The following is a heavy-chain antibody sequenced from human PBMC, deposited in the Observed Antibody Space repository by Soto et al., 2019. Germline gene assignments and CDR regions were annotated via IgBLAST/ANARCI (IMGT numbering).Heavy chain of an antibody. V-gene: IGHV3-15*01. CDR3: TTAPRYWGYSGSVDY. CDR1: GFTFSNAW. CDR2: IKSKTDGGTT. Sequence: EVQLVESGGGLVKPGGSLRLSCAASGFTFSNAWMSWVRQAPGKGLEWVGRIKSKTDGGTTDYAAPVKGRFTISREDSKNTVYLKMNSLKTEDTAVYYCTTAPRYWGYSGSVDYWGQGTLVTVSS. J-gene: IGHJ4*02. D-gene: IGHD5-12*01.